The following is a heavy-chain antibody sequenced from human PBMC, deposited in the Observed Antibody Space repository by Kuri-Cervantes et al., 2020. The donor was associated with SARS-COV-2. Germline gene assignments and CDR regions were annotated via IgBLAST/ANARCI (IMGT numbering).Heavy chain of an antibody. CDR3: AKSRLTMVREVITGDFDY. CDR1: GFTFGSYG. J-gene: IGHJ4*02. Sequence: GESLKISCAASGFTFGSYGMSWVRQAPGKGLEWVSAISCSGGSTYYADSVKGRFTISRDNSKNTLYLQMNSLRAEDTAVYYCAKSRLTMVREVITGDFDYWGQGTLVTVSS. D-gene: IGHD3-10*01. CDR2: ISCSGGST. V-gene: IGHV3-23*01.